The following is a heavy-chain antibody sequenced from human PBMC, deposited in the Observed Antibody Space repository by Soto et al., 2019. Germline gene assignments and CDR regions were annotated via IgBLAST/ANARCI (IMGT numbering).Heavy chain of an antibody. D-gene: IGHD2-21*01. CDR1: GLSLSTKRVG. Sequence: QITLKESGPTLVKPTQTLTLTCTFSGLSLSTKRVGVGWLRQPPGKALEWLTLIYGDDDKKYSPSLKTRLTIAKDTSKNQVVLTLTSMYPVDTATSHWSHSPAQCGGPSCNYFDYWGRGTLVTVSS. CDR3: SHSPAQCGGPSCNYFDY. CDR2: IYGDDDK. V-gene: IGHV2-5*02. J-gene: IGHJ4*02.